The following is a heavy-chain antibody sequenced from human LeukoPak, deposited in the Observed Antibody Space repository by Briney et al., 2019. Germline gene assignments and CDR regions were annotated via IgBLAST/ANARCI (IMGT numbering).Heavy chain of an antibody. V-gene: IGHV6-1*01. D-gene: IGHD1-26*01. Sequence: SQTLSLTCAISGDSVSSNSAARNWIRQSPSRGLEWLGRTYYRSKWYNDYAVSVKSRITINPDTSKNQFSLRLNSVTPEDTAVYYCARGNPVGVAEGFDIWGQGTMVTVSS. CDR2: TYYRSKWYN. CDR1: GDSVSSNSAA. J-gene: IGHJ3*02. CDR3: ARGNPVGVAEGFDI.